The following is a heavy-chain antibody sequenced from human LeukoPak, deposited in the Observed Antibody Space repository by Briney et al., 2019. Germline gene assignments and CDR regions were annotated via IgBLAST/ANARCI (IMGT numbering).Heavy chain of an antibody. CDR1: GYTFTSYA. Sequence: ASVKVSCKASGYTFTSYAMHWVRQAPGRRLEWMGWINAGNGNTKYSQKFQGRVTITRDTSASTAYMELRSLRSDDTAVYYCARRIAAAGNYYFDYWGQGTLVTVSS. CDR2: INAGNGNT. CDR3: ARRIAAAGNYYFDY. V-gene: IGHV1-3*01. D-gene: IGHD6-13*01. J-gene: IGHJ4*02.